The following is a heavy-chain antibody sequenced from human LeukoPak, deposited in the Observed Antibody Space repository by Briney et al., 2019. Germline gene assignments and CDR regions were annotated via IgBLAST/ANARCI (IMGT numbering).Heavy chain of an antibody. CDR1: GGSIRSNSYY. CDR3: AREMVRGVIRRYFDY. Sequence: PSETLSLTCTVSGGSIRSNSYYWSWIRQPPGKGLEWIGYIYYSGSTNYNPSLKSRVTISVDTSKNQFSLKLSSVTAADTAVYYCAREMVRGVIRRYFDYWGQGTLVTVSS. D-gene: IGHD3-10*01. CDR2: IYYSGST. J-gene: IGHJ4*02. V-gene: IGHV4-61*01.